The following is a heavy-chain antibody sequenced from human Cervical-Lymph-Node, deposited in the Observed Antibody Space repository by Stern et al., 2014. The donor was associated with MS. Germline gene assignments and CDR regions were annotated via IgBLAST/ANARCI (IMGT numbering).Heavy chain of an antibody. CDR1: GGSITSGDYY. V-gene: IGHV4-30-4*01. Sequence: QVQLQESGPGLVKPSQTLSLTCTVSGGSITSGDYYWTWVRQPPGKGLEWLGYIYYTRSTNYNPSLKSRITISRDTSKNQFSLKLSSVTAADTAVYYCVRVRDHSDYFWFDPWGQGTLVTVSS. CDR3: VRVRDHSDYFWFDP. J-gene: IGHJ5*02. D-gene: IGHD4-11*01. CDR2: IYYTRST.